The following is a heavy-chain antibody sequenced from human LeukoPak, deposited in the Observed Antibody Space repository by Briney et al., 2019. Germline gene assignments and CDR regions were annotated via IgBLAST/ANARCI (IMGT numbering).Heavy chain of an antibody. Sequence: PGRSLRLSCAASGFTFSSYGMHWVRQAPGKGLEWVGVISYDGSNKYYADSVKGRFTISRDNSKHTLYLQMNSLRAEDTAVYYCARESGYYDSSGHYYIDYWGQGTLVTVSS. CDR1: GFTFSSYG. D-gene: IGHD3-22*01. CDR2: ISYDGSNK. CDR3: ARESGYYDSSGHYYIDY. V-gene: IGHV3-30-3*01. J-gene: IGHJ4*02.